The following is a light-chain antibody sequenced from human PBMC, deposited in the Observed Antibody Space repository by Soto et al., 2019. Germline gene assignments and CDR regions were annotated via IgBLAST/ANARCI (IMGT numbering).Light chain of an antibody. V-gene: IGKV4-1*01. CDR3: QPYYNAPQN. Sequence: DIVMTQSPDSLAVSLGERATINCKSSQSILYSPNNKNYLAWYQQKPGQPPKLLIYWASTRESGVPDRFSGSGSGTDFTLTISSLQAEDVAVYYCQPYYNAPQNFGHGTKVEIK. CDR2: WAS. CDR1: QSILYSPNNKNY. J-gene: IGKJ1*01.